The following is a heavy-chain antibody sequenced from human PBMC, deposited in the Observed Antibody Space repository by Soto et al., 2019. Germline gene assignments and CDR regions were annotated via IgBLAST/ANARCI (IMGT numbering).Heavy chain of an antibody. CDR2: IGTAGDT. CDR1: GFTFSSYD. D-gene: IGHD1-26*01. CDR3: ARVFSVDSSMVGSYYGMDV. V-gene: IGHV3-13*01. Sequence: GGSLRLSCAASGFTFSSYDMHRVRQATGKGLEWVSAIGTAGDTYYPGSVKGRFTISRENAKNSLYLQMNSLRAGDTAVYYCARVFSVDSSMVGSYYGMDVWGQGTTVTVSS. J-gene: IGHJ6*02.